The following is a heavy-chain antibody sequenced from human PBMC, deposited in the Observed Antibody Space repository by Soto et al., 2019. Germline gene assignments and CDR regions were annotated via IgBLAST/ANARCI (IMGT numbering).Heavy chain of an antibody. D-gene: IGHD6-13*01. V-gene: IGHV1-18*01. Sequence: ASVKVSCKASGYTFTSYGISWVRQAPGQGLEWMGWISAYNGNTNYAQKLQGRVTMTTDTSTSTAYMELRSLRSDDTAVYYCARGDYFIAASGEDDAFVIWGQGTMVTVS. CDR3: ARGDYFIAASGEDDAFVI. J-gene: IGHJ3*02. CDR1: GYTFTSYG. CDR2: ISAYNGNT.